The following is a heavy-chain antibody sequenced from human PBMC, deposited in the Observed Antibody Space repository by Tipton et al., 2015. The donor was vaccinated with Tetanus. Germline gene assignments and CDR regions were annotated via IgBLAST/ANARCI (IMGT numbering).Heavy chain of an antibody. J-gene: IGHJ5*02. CDR1: GGSISSYY. CDR3: ARDQGGGRVVRLNWFDP. Sequence: TLSLTCTVSGGSISSYYWSWIRQPPGKGLEWIGYIYYSGDTYINPSLKSRVTMSVDTSKNQISLNLSSVTAADTAVYYCARDQGGGRVVRLNWFDPWGQGVLVTVSS. CDR2: IYYSGDT. V-gene: IGHV4-59*06. D-gene: IGHD6-6*01.